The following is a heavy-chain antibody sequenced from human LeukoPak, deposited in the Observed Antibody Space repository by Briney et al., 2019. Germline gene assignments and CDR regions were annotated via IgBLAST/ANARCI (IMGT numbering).Heavy chain of an antibody. J-gene: IGHJ3*02. CDR3: ARVGYYDSSGLGAFDI. CDR2: INANNGNT. D-gene: IGHD3-22*01. CDR1: GYTFTSYG. V-gene: IGHV1-18*01. Sequence: GASVKVSCKASGYTFTSYGITWVRQAPGQGLEWMGWINANNGNTNYAQNLQGRVTMTTDTSTSTAYMELRSLRSDDTAVYYCARVGYYDSSGLGAFDIWGQGTMVTVSS.